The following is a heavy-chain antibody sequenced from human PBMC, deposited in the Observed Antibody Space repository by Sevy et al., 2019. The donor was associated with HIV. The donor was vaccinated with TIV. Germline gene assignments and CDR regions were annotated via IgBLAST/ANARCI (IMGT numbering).Heavy chain of an antibody. J-gene: IGHJ4*02. D-gene: IGHD3-22*01. CDR2: IWFDGSNS. CDR1: GFSFSSYG. CDR3: ARGGYYYDNAAYYALDS. V-gene: IGHV3-33*01. Sequence: GGSLRLSCAASGFSFSSYGMHWVRQAPGKGLEWVALIWFDGSNSYYADSVKGRFTISRDTSKNTLYLQMNNVRVEDTAVYYCARGGYYYDNAAYYALDSWGQGTLVTVSS.